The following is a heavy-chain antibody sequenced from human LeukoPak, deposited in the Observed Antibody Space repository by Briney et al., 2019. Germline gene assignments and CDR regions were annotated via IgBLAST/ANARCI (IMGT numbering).Heavy chain of an antibody. Sequence: GGSLRLSCAASGFTFSSNYMSWVRQAPGKGLEWLSVIYSGGSTYYADSVKGRFTISRDNSKNTLYLQMNSLRAEDTAVYYCATLRGSSSYDAFDIWGQGTMVTVSS. CDR3: ATLRGSSSYDAFDI. CDR2: IYSGGST. CDR1: GFTFSSNY. V-gene: IGHV3-66*01. J-gene: IGHJ3*02. D-gene: IGHD6-13*01.